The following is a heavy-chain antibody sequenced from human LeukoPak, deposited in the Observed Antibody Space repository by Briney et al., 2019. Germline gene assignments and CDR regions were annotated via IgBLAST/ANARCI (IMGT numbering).Heavy chain of an antibody. V-gene: IGHV3-21*01. CDR3: ARHSIAAAGSGDREI. D-gene: IGHD6-13*01. CDR2: ITTSSSYI. J-gene: IGHJ4*02. CDR1: GFTFSRSN. Sequence: GGSLRLSCAASGFTFSRSNMNWVRQAPGKGLEWVSSITTSSSYIYYADSVKGRFTISRDNAKNSLYLQMNSLRAEDTAVYYCARHSIAAAGSGDREIWGQGTLVTVSS.